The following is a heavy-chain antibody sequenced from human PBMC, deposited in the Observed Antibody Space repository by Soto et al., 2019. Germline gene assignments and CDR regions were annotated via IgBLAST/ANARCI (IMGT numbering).Heavy chain of an antibody. J-gene: IGHJ1*01. CDR2: ISGSGDST. Sequence: PGAAERLSRAASGFTSSSDAVRWLRQAPGKGLEGVSGISGSGDSTYYADSVKGRFTISRDNSKNTLYLQMNSLRAEDTAVYYCAKGVPGIAVAGTGYFQHWGQGT. CDR1: GFTSSSDA. D-gene: IGHD6-19*01. V-gene: IGHV3-23*01. CDR3: AKGVPGIAVAGTGYFQH.